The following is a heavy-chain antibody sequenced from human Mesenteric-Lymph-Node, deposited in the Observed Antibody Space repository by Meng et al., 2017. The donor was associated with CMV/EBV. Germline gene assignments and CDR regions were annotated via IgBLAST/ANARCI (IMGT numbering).Heavy chain of an antibody. CDR1: GGSISSSSYY. Sequence: SETLSLTCTVSGGSISSSSYYWGWIRQPPGKGLEWIGSIYYSGSTYYNPSLKSRVTISVDTSKNQFSLKLSSVTAADTAVYYCARDGELGYYDFWSGYYLNWFDPWGQGTLVTVSS. D-gene: IGHD3-3*01. J-gene: IGHJ5*02. V-gene: IGHV4-39*07. CDR3: ARDGELGYYDFWSGYYLNWFDP. CDR2: IYYSGST.